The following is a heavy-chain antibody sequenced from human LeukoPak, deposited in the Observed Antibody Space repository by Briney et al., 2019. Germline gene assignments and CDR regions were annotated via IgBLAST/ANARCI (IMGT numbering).Heavy chain of an antibody. D-gene: IGHD3-16*02. CDR1: GGSISSGGYS. Sequence: KPSQTLSLTCAVSGGSISSGGYSWSWIRQPPGKGLEWIGYIYHSGSTYYNPSLKSRVTISVDRSKNQFSLKLSSVTAADTAVYYCARIRSDYVWGSYRSHRDYYFDYWGQGTLVTVS. CDR3: ARIRSDYVWGSYRSHRDYYFDY. V-gene: IGHV4-30-2*01. J-gene: IGHJ4*02. CDR2: IYHSGST.